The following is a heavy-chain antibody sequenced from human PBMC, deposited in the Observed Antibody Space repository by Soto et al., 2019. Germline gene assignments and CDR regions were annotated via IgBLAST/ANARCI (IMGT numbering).Heavy chain of an antibody. J-gene: IGHJ3*02. Sequence: GGSLRLSCAASGFTVSSNYMSWVRQAPGKGLEWVSVIYSGGSTYYADSVKGRFTISRDNSKNTLYLQMNSLRAEDTAVYYCAREIVVVPGKAFDIWGQGTMVTVSS. D-gene: IGHD2-2*01. CDR2: IYSGGST. V-gene: IGHV3-66*01. CDR3: AREIVVVPGKAFDI. CDR1: GFTVSSNY.